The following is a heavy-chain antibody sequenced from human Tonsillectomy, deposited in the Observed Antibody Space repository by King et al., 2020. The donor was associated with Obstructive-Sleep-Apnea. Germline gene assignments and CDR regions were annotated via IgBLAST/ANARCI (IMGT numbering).Heavy chain of an antibody. Sequence: QLQESGPGLVKPSETLSLTCTVSGGSISSYYWSWIRQPPGKGLEWIGYIYYSGSTNYSPSLKSRVTISVDTSKNQCSLKLSAVTAADTAVYYCARDYYDSSGYENGFDYWGQGTLVTVSS. D-gene: IGHD3-22*01. J-gene: IGHJ4*02. V-gene: IGHV4-59*01. CDR3: ARDYYDSSGYENGFDY. CDR1: GGSISSYY. CDR2: IYYSGST.